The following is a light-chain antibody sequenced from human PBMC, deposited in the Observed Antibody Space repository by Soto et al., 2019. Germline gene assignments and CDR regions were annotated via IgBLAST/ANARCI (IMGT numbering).Light chain of an antibody. Sequence: IVMTQSPATLSVAPRETASLSCRASQRVSSNLAWYQQKPGQAPRLLIYGASNRATDIPARFSGSGSGTDFTLTISSLQSEDFAVYYCQQYNNFWTFDQGTKVEIK. CDR2: GAS. J-gene: IGKJ1*01. CDR1: QRVSSN. V-gene: IGKV3-15*01. CDR3: QQYNNFWT.